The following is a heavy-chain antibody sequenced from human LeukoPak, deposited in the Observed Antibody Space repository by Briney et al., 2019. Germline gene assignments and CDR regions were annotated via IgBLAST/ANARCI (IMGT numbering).Heavy chain of an antibody. Sequence: PSETLSLTCTVSGYSISSFDWTWIRQPPGKGLEWIGYISTRGGTSYNPSLTSRVTISRDTSKSQFSLNLRSVTAADTAVYYCARHGGTLDRWGQGILVTVSS. J-gene: IGHJ5*02. CDR3: ARHGGTLDR. D-gene: IGHD3-3*01. CDR1: GYSISSFD. CDR2: ISTRGGT. V-gene: IGHV4-4*09.